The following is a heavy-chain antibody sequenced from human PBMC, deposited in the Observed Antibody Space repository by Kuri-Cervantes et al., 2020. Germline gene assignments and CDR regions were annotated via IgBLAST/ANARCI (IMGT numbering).Heavy chain of an antibody. CDR2: IIPIFGTA. J-gene: IGHJ5*02. CDR3: ARGAVAGRLYNWFDP. CDR1: GGTFSSYA. D-gene: IGHD6-19*01. Sequence: SVKVSCKASGGTFSSYAISWVRQAPGQGLEWMGGIIPIFGTANYAQKLQGRVTLTADESTSTAYTELNSLRSEDTDVYYCARGAVAGRLYNWFDPWGQGTLVTVSS. V-gene: IGHV1-69*13.